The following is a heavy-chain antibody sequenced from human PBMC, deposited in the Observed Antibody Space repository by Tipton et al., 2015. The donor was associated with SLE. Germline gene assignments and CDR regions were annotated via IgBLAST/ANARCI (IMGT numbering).Heavy chain of an antibody. D-gene: IGHD3-22*01. J-gene: IGHJ4*02. CDR1: GGSISSYY. V-gene: IGHV4-59*01. CDR3: ARSLGTYYYDSTVAF. CDR2: IFYSGST. Sequence: LRLSCTVSGGSISSYYWSWIRQSPGKGLEWIGYIFYSGSTNYNPSLKSRVTISVDTSKNQFSLKLSSVTAADTAVYYCARSLGTYYYDSTVAFWGQGTLVTVS.